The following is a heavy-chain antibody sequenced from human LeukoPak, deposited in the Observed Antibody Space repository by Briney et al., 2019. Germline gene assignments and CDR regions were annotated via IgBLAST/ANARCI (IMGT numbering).Heavy chain of an antibody. Sequence: GGSLRLSCSASGFTFSSCAMHWVRQAPGKGLEYFSAISSNGGITYYADSVKGRFTISRDNSKNTLYLQMSTLRLEDTAVYYCVKDRWAAVAGLFDYWGQGTLVTVSS. J-gene: IGHJ4*02. D-gene: IGHD6-19*01. CDR1: GFTFSSCA. V-gene: IGHV3-64D*09. CDR2: ISSNGGIT. CDR3: VKDRWAAVAGLFDY.